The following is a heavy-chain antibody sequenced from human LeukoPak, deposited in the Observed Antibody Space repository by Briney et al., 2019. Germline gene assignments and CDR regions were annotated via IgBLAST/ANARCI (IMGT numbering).Heavy chain of an antibody. D-gene: IGHD6-19*01. V-gene: IGHV4-59*01. CDR2: IHYSGST. Sequence: SETLSLTCTVSGGSISSYYWSWIRQSPEKGLEWIGNIHYSGSTDQNPSLKSRVTISVDTSKSQFSLKLSSVTAADTAVYYCARFKRADGWSYFDYWGQGTLVTVSS. CDR3: ARFKRADGWSYFDY. CDR1: GGSISSYY. J-gene: IGHJ4*02.